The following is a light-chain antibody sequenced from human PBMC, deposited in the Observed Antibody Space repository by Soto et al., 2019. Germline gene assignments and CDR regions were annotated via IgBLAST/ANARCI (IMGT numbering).Light chain of an antibody. CDR1: QSVSSY. V-gene: IGKV3D-15*01. CDR2: GAS. CDR3: QQYNHCPPIP. Sequence: EIVLTHSPGTLSLSPGERATLSCRASQSVSSYLAWYQQKRGQAPRRLIYGASIRATGIPARFSGSGSGTEFTLTITSLQSEDFAVYYCQQYNHCPPIPFGQGTRLEIK. J-gene: IGKJ5*01.